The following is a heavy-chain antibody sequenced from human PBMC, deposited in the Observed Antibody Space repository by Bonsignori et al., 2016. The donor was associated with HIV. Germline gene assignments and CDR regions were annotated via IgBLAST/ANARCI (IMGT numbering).Heavy chain of an antibody. J-gene: IGHJ4*02. CDR1: GFTFSGSA. CDR3: IGQAREGDQWLAPE. D-gene: IGHD6-19*01. V-gene: IGHV3-73*01. Sequence: ESLKISCAASGFTFSGSAMHWVRQASGKGLEYIGRIRGNSDSYATVGGFSISRDDSKNTAYLQMNSLKIEDTAVYYCIGQAREGDQWLAPEWGRGTLVTVSS. CDR2: IRGNSDSYAT.